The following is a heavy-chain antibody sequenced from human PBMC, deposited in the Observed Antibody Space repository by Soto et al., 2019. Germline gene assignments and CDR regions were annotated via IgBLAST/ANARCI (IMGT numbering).Heavy chain of an antibody. J-gene: IGHJ5*02. CDR2: IIPIFGTA. CDR3: ARGGYYDSSGYYLWFDP. Sequence: SVKVSCKASGGTFSSYAISWVRQAPGQGFEWMGGIIPIFGTANYAQKFQGRVTITADKSTSTAYMELSSLRSEDTAVYYCARGGYYDSSGYYLWFDPWGQGTLVTVSS. D-gene: IGHD3-22*01. V-gene: IGHV1-69*06. CDR1: GGTFSSYA.